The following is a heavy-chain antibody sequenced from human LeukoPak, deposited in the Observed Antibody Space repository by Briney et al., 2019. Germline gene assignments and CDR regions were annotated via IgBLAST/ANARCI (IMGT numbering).Heavy chain of an antibody. D-gene: IGHD2-2*01. Sequence: SETLSLTCAVSDESFSDYYWSWIRQPPEKGLEWIAEINHSGRTNYNPSLKSRVTISIDTSMNHFSPKLTSVTAADTAVYYSAASDQKDAFDIWGQGTMVTVSS. CDR2: INHSGRT. J-gene: IGHJ3*02. V-gene: IGHV4-34*01. CDR1: DESFSDYY. CDR3: AASDQKDAFDI.